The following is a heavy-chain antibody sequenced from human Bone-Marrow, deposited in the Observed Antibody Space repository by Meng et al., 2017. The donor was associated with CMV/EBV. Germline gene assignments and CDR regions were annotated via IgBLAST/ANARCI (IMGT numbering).Heavy chain of an antibody. Sequence: SVKVSCKVSGYTLTELSMHWVRQAPGKGLEWMGGFDPEDGETIYAQKFQGRVTMTEDTSTDTAYMELSSLRSEDTAVYYCATAPRVEWLGGFDYWGQGTLVTVYS. V-gene: IGHV1-24*01. CDR1: GYTLTELS. J-gene: IGHJ4*02. D-gene: IGHD3-3*01. CDR2: FDPEDGET. CDR3: ATAPRVEWLGGFDY.